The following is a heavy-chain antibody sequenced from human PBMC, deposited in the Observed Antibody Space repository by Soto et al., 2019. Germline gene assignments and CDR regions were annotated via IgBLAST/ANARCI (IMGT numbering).Heavy chain of an antibody. CDR1: GFTFSSYG. Sequence: PGGSLRLSCAASGFTFSSYGMHWVRQAPGKGLEWVAVISYDGSNKYYADSVKGRFTISRDNSKNTLYLQMNSLRAEDTAVYYCAKETFTDRNVGPWGQGTLVTVSS. V-gene: IGHV3-30*18. J-gene: IGHJ4*02. CDR3: AKETFTDRNVGP. CDR2: ISYDGSNK. D-gene: IGHD3-16*01.